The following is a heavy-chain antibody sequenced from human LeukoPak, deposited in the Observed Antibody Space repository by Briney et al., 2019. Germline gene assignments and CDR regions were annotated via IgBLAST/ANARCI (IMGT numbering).Heavy chain of an antibody. CDR3: AKTRGSGPFDY. Sequence: PGGSLRLSRAASGFTFSSYGMHWVRQAPGRGLEWVAYIQYDRTNEQYAHSVRGRFRISRDNSKNILYLQMNSLRTEDTAVYYCAKTRGSGPFDYWGQGTLVTVSS. V-gene: IGHV3-30*02. J-gene: IGHJ4*02. CDR2: IQYDRTNE. CDR1: GFTFSSYG. D-gene: IGHD3-10*01.